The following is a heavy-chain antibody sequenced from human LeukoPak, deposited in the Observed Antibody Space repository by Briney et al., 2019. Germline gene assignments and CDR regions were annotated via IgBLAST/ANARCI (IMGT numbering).Heavy chain of an antibody. D-gene: IGHD1-1*01. CDR1: GDSVSPNIGA. V-gene: IGHV6-1*01. CDR3: ARSFTTSAGAFDI. CDR2: TYYRSKWFN. J-gene: IGHJ3*02. Sequence: SQTLSLTCDISGDSVSPNIGAWHWIRQSPSRGLEWLGRTYYRSKWFNDYALSVKSRVSINPDTSKNQFSLQLNSVTPENTAVCYCARSFTTSAGAFDIWGQGTMVTVSS.